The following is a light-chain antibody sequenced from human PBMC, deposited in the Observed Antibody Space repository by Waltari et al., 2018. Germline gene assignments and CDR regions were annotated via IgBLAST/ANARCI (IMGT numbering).Light chain of an antibody. J-gene: IGLJ2*01. CDR1: SSDVGGYNY. CDR2: DVS. CDR3: SSYRSTSYTSSTSVV. Sequence: QSALTQPASVSGSPGQSISISCTGTSSDVGGYNYVSWYQHPPGKAPKLLIYDVSNRPSGVSDRFSGSKSGNTASLTISGLQAEDEADYYCSSYRSTSYTSSTSVVFGGGTKLTVL. V-gene: IGLV2-14*03.